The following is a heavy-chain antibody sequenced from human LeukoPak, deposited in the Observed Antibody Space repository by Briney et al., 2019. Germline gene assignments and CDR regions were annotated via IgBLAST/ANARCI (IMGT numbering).Heavy chain of an antibody. CDR2: HYYSGST. D-gene: IGHD4-11*01. Sequence: SGTVSLTLTVWSGCSSGHYCRSLQQPAGKGLEMLRDHYYSGSTNYNPSLKSRVTISVDTSKNQFSLKLSSVTAADTAVYYCARLTVTHPLYYYYGMDVWGQGTTVTVSS. CDR3: ARLTVTHPLYYYYGMDV. J-gene: IGHJ6*02. V-gene: IGHV4-59*08. CDR1: SGCSSGHY.